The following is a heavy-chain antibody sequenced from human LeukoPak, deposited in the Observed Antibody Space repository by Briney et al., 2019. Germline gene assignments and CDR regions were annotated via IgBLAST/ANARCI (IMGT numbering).Heavy chain of an antibody. CDR2: ISGVYDNI. CDR3: ARGGAHGMDV. Sequence: PGGSLRLSCAASGFTFSSYAMSWVRQAPGKGLEWVSYISGVYDNIFYGNSVKGRFTISRDNAKKSVYLQMNSLRAEDTAVYYCARGGAHGMDVWGQGTTVTVSS. J-gene: IGHJ6*02. D-gene: IGHD1-26*01. V-gene: IGHV3-48*04. CDR1: GFTFSSYA.